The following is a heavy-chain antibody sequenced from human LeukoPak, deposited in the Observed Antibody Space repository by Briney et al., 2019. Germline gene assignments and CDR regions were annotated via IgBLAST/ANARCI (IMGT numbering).Heavy chain of an antibody. J-gene: IGHJ4*02. CDR1: GFTFTSYS. Sequence: PGGSLRLSCAASGFTFTSYSMNWVRQAPGKGLEWVSTISGGGGSTYYADSVKGRFTISRDNSKNTLYLQVNSLRAEDTAVYYCAKGDNDILTGYYNSFEYWGQGTLVTVSS. V-gene: IGHV3-23*01. CDR2: ISGGGGST. CDR3: AKGDNDILTGYYNSFEY. D-gene: IGHD3-9*01.